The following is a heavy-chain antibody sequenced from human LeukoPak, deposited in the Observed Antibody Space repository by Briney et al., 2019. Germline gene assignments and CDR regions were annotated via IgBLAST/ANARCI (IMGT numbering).Heavy chain of an antibody. V-gene: IGHV3-23*01. CDR3: ASGVGATFDY. D-gene: IGHD1-26*01. CDR1: GFTFSSYG. Sequence: GGSLRLSCAASGFTFSSYGMSWVRQAPGKGLEWVSAISGTGGTTYYADSVKGRFTISRDNAKNSLYLQMNSLRAEDTAVYYCASGVGATFDYWGQGTLVTVSS. J-gene: IGHJ4*02. CDR2: ISGTGGTT.